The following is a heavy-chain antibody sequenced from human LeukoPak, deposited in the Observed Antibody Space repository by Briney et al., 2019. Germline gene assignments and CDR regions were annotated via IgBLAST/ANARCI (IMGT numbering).Heavy chain of an antibody. CDR3: ARDLNWIGTNWFDP. CDR1: GRSISSYY. Sequence: PAETQTLPCTVSGRSISSYYMSWIRQPAGKGLEWVGRIYTRGSTNYNPTLKSRVTMSVDTSKNQFTLKLSSVTAADTAVYYCARDLNWIGTNWFDPWGQGTLVTVSS. D-gene: IGHD1-20*01. CDR2: IYTRGST. V-gene: IGHV4-4*07. J-gene: IGHJ5*02.